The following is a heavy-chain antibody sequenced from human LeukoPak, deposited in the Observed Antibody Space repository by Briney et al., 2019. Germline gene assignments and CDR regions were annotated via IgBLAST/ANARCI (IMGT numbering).Heavy chain of an antibody. CDR2: ISSSGKA. J-gene: IGHJ4*02. Sequence: SETLSLTCAVSGGSITTTDFDWAWIRQPPGQGFEWIATISSSGKAYYYPSLMSRVTISVDTSKNQFSLDVTSVAAADTGLFYCARFKGGTGFDYWGRGILVIVS. D-gene: IGHD1-26*01. CDR3: ARFKGGTGFDY. CDR1: GGSITTTDFD. V-gene: IGHV4-39*01.